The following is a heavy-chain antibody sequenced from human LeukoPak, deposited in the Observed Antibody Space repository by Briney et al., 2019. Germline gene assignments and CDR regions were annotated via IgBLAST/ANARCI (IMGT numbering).Heavy chain of an antibody. D-gene: IGHD4-17*01. CDR3: ARDRPDYGDYNDY. CDR1: GGSISSSNW. J-gene: IGHJ4*02. Sequence: ETSGTLSLTCAVSGGSISSSNWWSWVRQPPGKGLEWIGEIYHSGSTNYNPSLKSRVTISVDKSKNQFSLKLSSVTAADTAVYYCARDRPDYGDYNDYWGQGTLVTVSS. CDR2: IYHSGST. V-gene: IGHV4-4*02.